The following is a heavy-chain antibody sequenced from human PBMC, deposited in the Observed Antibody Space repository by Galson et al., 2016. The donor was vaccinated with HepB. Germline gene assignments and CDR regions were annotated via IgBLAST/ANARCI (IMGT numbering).Heavy chain of an antibody. J-gene: IGHJ2*01. D-gene: IGHD6-13*01. CDR2: ISGGSSYK. V-gene: IGHV3-21*01. Sequence: SLRLSCAASGFTFTRYTMNWVRQSPGKGLEWVSSISGGSSYKYYADSVKGRFTISRDNSKNSLYLQMNSLRAEDTAIYFCARTPGYSGTWYDAFDIWGRGTVVTVAS. CDR3: ARTPGYSGTWYDAFDI. CDR1: GFTFTRYT.